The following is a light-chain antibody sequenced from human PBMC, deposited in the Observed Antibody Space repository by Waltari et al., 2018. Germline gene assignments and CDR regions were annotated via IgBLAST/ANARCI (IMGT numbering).Light chain of an antibody. CDR3: QQYNHWPPYT. J-gene: IGKJ2*01. CDR1: QSLSGN. Sequence: EIVMTQSPATLSVSPGDRATLSCRASQSLSGNLAWYQQKPGQAPRLLIYDASTRATGIPGRFSGSGSGTEFTLTSSNLQSEDFAVDYCQQYNHWPPYTFGQGTKLEIE. V-gene: IGKV3-15*01. CDR2: DAS.